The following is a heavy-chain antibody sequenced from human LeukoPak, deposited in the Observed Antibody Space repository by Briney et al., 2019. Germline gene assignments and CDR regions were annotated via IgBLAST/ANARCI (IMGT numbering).Heavy chain of an antibody. CDR3: ASAPRQASIGGLDY. CDR2: IYYTGTT. CDR1: GGSVSSSTYY. D-gene: IGHD3-16*01. V-gene: IGHV4-39*02. J-gene: IGHJ4*02. Sequence: SETLSLTCTVSGGSVSSSTYYWGWIRQPPGKGLEWIGAIYYTGTTYYNPSLRSRVTVSVDTSKNHFSLNLRSVTAADTALYYCASAPRQASIGGLDYWGQGTLVTVSS.